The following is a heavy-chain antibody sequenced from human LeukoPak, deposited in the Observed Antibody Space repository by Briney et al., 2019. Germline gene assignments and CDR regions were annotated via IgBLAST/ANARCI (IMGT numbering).Heavy chain of an antibody. V-gene: IGHV4-59*12. J-gene: IGHJ4*02. CDR2: IYYSGST. CDR3: GAVAGTEGFDY. Sequence: SETPSLTCTVSGGSISSYYWSWIRQPPGKGLEWIGYIYYSGSTNYNPSLKSRVTISVDTSKNQFSLKLSSVTAADTAVYYCGAVAGTEGFDYWGQGTLVTVSS. D-gene: IGHD6-19*01. CDR1: GGSISSYY.